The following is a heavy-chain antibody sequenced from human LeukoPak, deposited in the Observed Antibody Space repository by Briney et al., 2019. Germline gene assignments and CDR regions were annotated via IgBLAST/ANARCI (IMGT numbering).Heavy chain of an antibody. CDR3: AREGAMVRGVMGFDP. CDR1: GGSISSYY. V-gene: IGHV4-59*01. J-gene: IGHJ5*02. CDR2: IYYSGST. Sequence: SETLPLTCTVSGGSISSYYWSWIRQPPGKGLEWIGYIYYSGSTNYNPSLKSRVTISVDTSKNQFSLKLSSVTAADTAVYYCAREGAMVRGVMGFDPWGQGTLVTVSS. D-gene: IGHD3-10*01.